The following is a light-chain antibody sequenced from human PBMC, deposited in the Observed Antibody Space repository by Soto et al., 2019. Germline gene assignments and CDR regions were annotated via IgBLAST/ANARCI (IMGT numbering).Light chain of an antibody. J-gene: IGLJ3*02. CDR1: SSDVGNYNY. Sequence: QSVLTQPPSVSGAPGQRVTISCTGTSSDVGNYNYVSWYQQHPGKAPKLMIYEVTKRPSGVPDRFSGSKSGNTASLTVSGLQAEDEADYYCSSYAGSKTLFGGGTKLTVL. CDR3: SSYAGSKTL. V-gene: IGLV2-8*01. CDR2: EVT.